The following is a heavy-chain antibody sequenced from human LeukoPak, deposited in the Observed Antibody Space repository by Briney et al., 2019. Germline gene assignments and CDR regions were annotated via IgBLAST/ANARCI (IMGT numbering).Heavy chain of an antibody. CDR1: GGSISSYY. J-gene: IGHJ6*02. CDR2: IYYSGST. CDR3: ARHGGLGSSWYKIYYYYGTDV. D-gene: IGHD6-13*01. Sequence: KSSETLSLTCTVSGGSISSYYWSWIRQPPGKGLEWIVYIYYSGSTNYNPSLKSRVTISVDTSKNQFSLKLSSVTAAAPAVYYCARHGGLGSSWYKIYYYYGTDVWGQGTTVTASS. V-gene: IGHV4-59*08.